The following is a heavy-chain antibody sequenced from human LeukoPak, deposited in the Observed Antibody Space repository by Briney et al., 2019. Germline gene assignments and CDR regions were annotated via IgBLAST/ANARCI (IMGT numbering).Heavy chain of an antibody. CDR2: IYYSGST. V-gene: IGHV4-31*03. J-gene: IGHJ3*02. CDR1: GGSISSGGYY. Sequence: PSQTLSITCTVSGGSISSGGYYWSWIRQHPGKGLEWIGYIYYSGSTYYNPSLKSRVTISVDTSKNQFSLKLSSVTAADTAVYYCARSGIGIFYAFDIWGQGTMVTVSS. CDR3: ARSGIGIFYAFDI. D-gene: IGHD1-26*01.